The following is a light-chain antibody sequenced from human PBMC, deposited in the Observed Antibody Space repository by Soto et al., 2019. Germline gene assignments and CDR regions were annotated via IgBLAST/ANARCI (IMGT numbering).Light chain of an antibody. CDR3: QQRSNWQYT. V-gene: IGKV3-11*01. CDR2: DTS. Sequence: ELVLTQSPATLSLSPGERATLSCRASQSVSGYSAWYQQKPGQAPRLLIYDTSNRATGIPARFSGSGSGTDFTLTISGLEPEDFVVYYCQQRSNWQYTFGLGTRLEIK. CDR1: QSVSGY. J-gene: IGKJ2*01.